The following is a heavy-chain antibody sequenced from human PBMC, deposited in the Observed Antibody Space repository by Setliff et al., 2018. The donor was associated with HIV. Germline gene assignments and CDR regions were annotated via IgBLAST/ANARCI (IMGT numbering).Heavy chain of an antibody. D-gene: IGHD1-7*01. CDR1: GFTFSSYW. Sequence: GGSLRLSCAASGFTFSSYWMHWVRQAPGKGLVWVSRVNSDGSRTSYAESVKGRFTISRDNSKNTVSLQMDSLRVEDTAVYYCAREETNRGELHDWGQGTLVTVSS. J-gene: IGHJ1*01. CDR2: VNSDGSRT. CDR3: AREETNRGELHD. V-gene: IGHV3-74*01.